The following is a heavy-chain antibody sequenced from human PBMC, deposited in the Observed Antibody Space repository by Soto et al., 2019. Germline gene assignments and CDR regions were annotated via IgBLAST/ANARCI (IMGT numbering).Heavy chain of an antibody. CDR1: GGTFSSYA. J-gene: IGHJ4*02. Sequence: QVQLVQSGAEVKKPGSSVKVSCKASGGTFSSYAISWVRQAPGQGLEWMGGIIPIFGTANYAQKFQGRVTITADEYTSTAYMELSSLGYEDTAVYYCARAVLRYFDWLYYFDYWGQGTLVTVSS. D-gene: IGHD3-9*01. V-gene: IGHV1-69*19. CDR2: IIPIFGTA. CDR3: ARAVLRYFDWLYYFDY.